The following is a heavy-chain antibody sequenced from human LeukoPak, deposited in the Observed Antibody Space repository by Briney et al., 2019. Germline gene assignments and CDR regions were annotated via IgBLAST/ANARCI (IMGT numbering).Heavy chain of an antibody. J-gene: IGHJ5*02. D-gene: IGHD5-24*01. CDR1: GFTFSSYA. V-gene: IGHV3-23*01. Sequence: GGSLRLSCAASGFTFSSYAMSWVRQAPGKGLEWVSAISGSGGGTYYADSVKGRFTISRDNSKNTLYLQMNSLRAEDTAVYYCAKVADMATIINWFDPWGQGTLVTVSS. CDR2: ISGSGGGT. CDR3: AKVADMATIINWFDP.